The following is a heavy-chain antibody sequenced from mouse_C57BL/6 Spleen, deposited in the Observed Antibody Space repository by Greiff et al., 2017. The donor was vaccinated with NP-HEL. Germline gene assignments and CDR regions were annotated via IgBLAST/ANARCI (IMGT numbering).Heavy chain of an antibody. J-gene: IGHJ4*01. Sequence: VHVKQSGAELVRPGASVKLSCTASGFNIKDDYMHWVKQRPEQGLEWIGWIDPENGDTEYASKFQGKATITADTSSNTAYLQLSSLTSEDTAVYYCTPSNYVGSAMDYWGQGTSVTVSS. D-gene: IGHD2-5*01. CDR3: TPSNYVGSAMDY. CDR2: IDPENGDT. V-gene: IGHV14-4*01. CDR1: GFNIKDDY.